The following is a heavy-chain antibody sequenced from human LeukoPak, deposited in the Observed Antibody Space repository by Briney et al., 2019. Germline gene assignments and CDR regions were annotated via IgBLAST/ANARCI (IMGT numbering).Heavy chain of an antibody. V-gene: IGHV1-2*02. CDR1: GYTFTGYY. J-gene: IGHJ4*02. Sequence: GSSVKVSCKASGYTFTGYYMHWVRQAPGQGLEWMGWINPNSGGTNYAQKFQGRVTMTRDTSISTAYMELSRLRSDDTAVYYCARVPRGVGATNGYYFDYWGQGTLVTVSS. D-gene: IGHD1-26*01. CDR2: INPNSGGT. CDR3: ARVPRGVGATNGYYFDY.